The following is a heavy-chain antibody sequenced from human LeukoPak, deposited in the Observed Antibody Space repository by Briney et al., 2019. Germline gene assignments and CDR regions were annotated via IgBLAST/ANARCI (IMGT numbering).Heavy chain of an antibody. CDR3: ARGRGSYAFDY. Sequence: KPSETLSLTCTVSGVSISSYYWSWIRQPPGKGLEWIGYIYYSGSTNYNPSLKSRVTISVDTSKNQFSLKLSSVTAADTAVYYCARGRGSYAFDYWGQGTLVTVSS. CDR1: GVSISSYY. CDR2: IYYSGST. J-gene: IGHJ4*02. V-gene: IGHV4-59*12. D-gene: IGHD1-26*01.